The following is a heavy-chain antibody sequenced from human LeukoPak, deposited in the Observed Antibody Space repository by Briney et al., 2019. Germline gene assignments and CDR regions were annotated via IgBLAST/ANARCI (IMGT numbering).Heavy chain of an antibody. CDR2: INPNSGGT. Sequence: ASVKVSCKASGYTFTGYYMHWVRQAPGQGLEWMGWINPNSGGTNYAEKFQGRVTMTRDTSISTPYLELSRLRSDDTAVYYCARERQLIISVDEDWFDPWGQGTLVIVVS. CDR1: GYTFTGYY. J-gene: IGHJ5*02. D-gene: IGHD6-19*01. CDR3: ARERQLIISVDEDWFDP. V-gene: IGHV1-2*02.